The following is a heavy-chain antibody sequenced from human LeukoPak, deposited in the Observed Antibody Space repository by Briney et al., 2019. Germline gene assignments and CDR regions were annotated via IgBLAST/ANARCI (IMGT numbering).Heavy chain of an antibody. Sequence: TGGSLRLSCAASGFTVSSNYMSWVRQAPGKGLEWVSVIYSGCSTYYADSVKGRFTISRDNSKNTLYLQMNSLRAEDTAVYYCARDRFRATVTQCYYYGMDVWGQGTTVTVSS. J-gene: IGHJ6*02. V-gene: IGHV3-66*01. CDR2: IYSGCST. CDR3: ARDRFRATVTQCYYYGMDV. D-gene: IGHD4-17*01. CDR1: GFTVSSNY.